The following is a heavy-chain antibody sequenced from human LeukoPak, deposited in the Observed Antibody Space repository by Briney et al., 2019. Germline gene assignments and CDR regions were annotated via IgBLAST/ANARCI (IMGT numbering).Heavy chain of an antibody. CDR2: IYYSGST. Sequence: SETLSLTCTVSGGSISSYYWSWIRQPPGKGLEWIGYIYYSGSTNYNPSLKSRVTISVDTSKNQFSLKLTSVTAADTAVYYCARGGPEYYDFWSGYFYYFDYWGQGTLVTVSS. J-gene: IGHJ4*02. V-gene: IGHV4-59*01. CDR3: ARGGPEYYDFWSGYFYYFDY. D-gene: IGHD3-3*01. CDR1: GGSISSYY.